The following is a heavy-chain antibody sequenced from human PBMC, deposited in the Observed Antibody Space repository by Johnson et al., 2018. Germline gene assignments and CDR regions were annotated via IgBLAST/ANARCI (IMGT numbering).Heavy chain of an antibody. CDR2: MNPNSGNT. CDR1: GYTFTSYD. CDR3: ARWNWKYGNAAFDI. Sequence: QVQLVQSGAEVKKPGASVKVSCKASGYTFTSYDINWVRQATGQGLEWMGWMNPNSGNTGYAQKFQGRVTMTRNTSISTAYMELSSLRSEDTAVYYCARWNWKYGNAAFDIWGPGTMVTVSS. V-gene: IGHV1-8*01. D-gene: IGHD1-7*01. J-gene: IGHJ3*02.